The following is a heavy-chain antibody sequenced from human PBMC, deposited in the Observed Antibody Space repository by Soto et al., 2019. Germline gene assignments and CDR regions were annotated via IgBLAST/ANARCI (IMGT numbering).Heavy chain of an antibody. CDR3: AKVILVTTILHGMDV. J-gene: IGHJ6*02. Sequence: GESLKISCAASGFTFSSYGMHWVRQAPGKGLEWVAVISYDGSNKYYADSVKGRFTISRDNSKNTLYLQMNSLRAEDTAVYYCAKVILVTTILHGMDVWGQGTTVTVSS. D-gene: IGHD5-12*01. V-gene: IGHV3-30*18. CDR2: ISYDGSNK. CDR1: GFTFSSYG.